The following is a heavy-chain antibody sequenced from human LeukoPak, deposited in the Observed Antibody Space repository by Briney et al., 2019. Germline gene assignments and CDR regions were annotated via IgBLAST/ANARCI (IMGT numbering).Heavy chain of an antibody. J-gene: IGHJ4*02. D-gene: IGHD3-10*01. V-gene: IGHV1-46*01. CDR2: INPSGGST. CDR3: ARDFFYGSGSYYNPSPDY. CDR1: GYTFTSYY. Sequence: ASVKASCKASGYTFTSYYMHWVTQAPGHGLEGMGRINPSGGSTSYAQKIQGRVTMTRDTSTSTVYMELSSLRSEDTAVYYCARDFFYGSGSYYNPSPDYWGQGTLVTVSS.